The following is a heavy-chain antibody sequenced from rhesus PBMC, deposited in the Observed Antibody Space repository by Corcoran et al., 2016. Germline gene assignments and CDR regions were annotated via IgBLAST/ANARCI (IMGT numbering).Heavy chain of an antibody. D-gene: IGHD4-29*01. CDR3: VRNYDYGSNFGY. V-gene: IGHV4-122*02. CDR1: GGSLSTNSFY. J-gene: IGHJ4*01. Sequence: QVQLQESGPGLVKPSETLSLTCAVSGGSLSTNSFYWSWTRQPPGKGLEWIGYINYSGSTSSHPSLKSRVTISRDTSKNQFSLKLSSVTAADTAVYYCVRNYDYGSNFGYWGQGVLVTVSS. CDR2: INYSGST.